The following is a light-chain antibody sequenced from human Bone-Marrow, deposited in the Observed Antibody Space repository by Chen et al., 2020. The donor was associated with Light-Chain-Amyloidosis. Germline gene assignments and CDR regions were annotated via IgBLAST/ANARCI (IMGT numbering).Light chain of an antibody. J-gene: IGLJ2*01. Sequence: SYELTQPPSVSVSPGQTARITCSGDDLPTKYAYWYQQKPGQAPVLGIHRDTERPSGMSERFSGTSSGTTATLTISRVQAEDEADYHCQSADSSGTYEVIFGGGTKLTVL. V-gene: IGLV3-25*03. CDR3: QSADSSGTYEVI. CDR1: DLPTKY. CDR2: RDT.